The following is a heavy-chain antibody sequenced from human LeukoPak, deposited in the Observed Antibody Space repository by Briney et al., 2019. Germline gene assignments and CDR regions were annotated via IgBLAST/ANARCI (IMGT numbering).Heavy chain of an antibody. J-gene: IGHJ3*02. Sequence: GASVKVSCQASGYTFTSYYMHWVRQAPGQGLEWMGIINPSGGSTSYAQKYQGRVTMTRDMSTSTVYMELSSLRSEDTAMYYCARDTTVVKTPPMGAFDIWGQGTMVTVSS. CDR3: ARDTTVVKTPPMGAFDI. V-gene: IGHV1-46*01. D-gene: IGHD4-23*01. CDR1: GYTFTSYY. CDR2: INPSGGST.